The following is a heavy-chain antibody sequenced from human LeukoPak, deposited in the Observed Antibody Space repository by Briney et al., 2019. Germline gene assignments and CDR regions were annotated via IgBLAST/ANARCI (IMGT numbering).Heavy chain of an antibody. J-gene: IGHJ4*02. D-gene: IGHD3-10*01. CDR3: ASNYYYGSGSYYPFDY. Sequence: SETLSLTCAVYGGPFSGYYWSWIRQPPEKGLEWIGEINHSGSTNYNPSLKSRVTISVDTSKNQFSLKLSSVTAADTAVYYCASNYYYGSGSYYPFDYWGQGTLVTVSS. CDR2: INHSGST. V-gene: IGHV4-34*01. CDR1: GGPFSGYY.